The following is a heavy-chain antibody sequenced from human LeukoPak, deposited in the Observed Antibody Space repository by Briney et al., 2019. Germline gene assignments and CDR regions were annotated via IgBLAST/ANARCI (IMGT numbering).Heavy chain of an antibody. Sequence: ASVKVSCKASGYTFTRHYMNWVRQAPGQGLEWMGKINPSSGGTGYAQKFQGRVTMTRDTSTSTVYMELSSLRSEDTAVYYCARGDDYGDYWGLYWGQGTLVTVSS. CDR2: INPSSGGT. CDR3: ARGDDYGDYWGLY. CDR1: GYTFTRHY. V-gene: IGHV1-46*01. J-gene: IGHJ4*02. D-gene: IGHD4-17*01.